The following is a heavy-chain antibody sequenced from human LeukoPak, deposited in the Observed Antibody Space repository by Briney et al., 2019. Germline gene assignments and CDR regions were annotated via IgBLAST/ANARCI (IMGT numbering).Heavy chain of an antibody. Sequence: ASVKVSCKASGYTFSDYYMHWVRQAPGQGLEWMGWINPNSGGTNYAQEFQGRVTMTRDTSTSTSYMELNGLRSDDTAVYYCARGRDQDANGVLFEYWGQGTLVTVSS. J-gene: IGHJ4*02. CDR2: INPNSGGT. CDR1: GYTFSDYY. V-gene: IGHV1-2*02. D-gene: IGHD4/OR15-4a*01. CDR3: ARGRDQDANGVLFEY.